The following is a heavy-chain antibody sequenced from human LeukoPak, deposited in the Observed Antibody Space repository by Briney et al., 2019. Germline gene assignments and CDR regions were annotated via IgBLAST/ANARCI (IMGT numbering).Heavy chain of an antibody. CDR1: GSTFSTYT. V-gene: IGHV3-23*01. D-gene: IGHD4-17*01. J-gene: IGHJ3*02. CDR3: AKGDYGDYADAFDI. Sequence: GGSLRLSCAASGSTFSTYTMYWVRHPPGKRLEWVSIIGSSGGGIHYADSVKGRFTISRDNSKNTLYLQMNSLRAEDTAVYYCAKGDYGDYADAFDIWGQGTMVTVSS. CDR2: IGSSGGGI.